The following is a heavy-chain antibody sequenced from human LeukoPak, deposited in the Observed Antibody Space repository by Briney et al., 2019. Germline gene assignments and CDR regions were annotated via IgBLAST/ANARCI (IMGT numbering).Heavy chain of an antibody. CDR1: GFTFSSCT. J-gene: IGHJ4*02. CDR2: ISASGRST. V-gene: IGHV3-23*01. CDR3: AKSLWFGELFSYHDY. Sequence: GGSLRLSCAASGFTFSSCTMNWVRQAPGKGLEWLSGISASGRSTYYADSVKGRFTISRDNAKNTLGLQMNSLRADDTAVYYCAKSLWFGELFSYHDYWGQGILVTVSS. D-gene: IGHD3-10*01.